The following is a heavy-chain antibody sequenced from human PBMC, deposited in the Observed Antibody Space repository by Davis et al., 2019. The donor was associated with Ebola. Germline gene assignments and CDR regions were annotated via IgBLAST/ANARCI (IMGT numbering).Heavy chain of an antibody. CDR2: VSHSERER. V-gene: IGHV3-30*04. CDR1: GFTFRNYA. Sequence: GESLKISCAASGFTFRNYAMPWVRQAPGKGLEWVAVVSHSERERFYADSVKGRFTISRDNSENTLYLQMNSLTADDTSVYYCARAGFDEVLDYWGQGTPVTVSS. CDR3: ARAGFDEVLDY. J-gene: IGHJ4*02. D-gene: IGHD3-3*01.